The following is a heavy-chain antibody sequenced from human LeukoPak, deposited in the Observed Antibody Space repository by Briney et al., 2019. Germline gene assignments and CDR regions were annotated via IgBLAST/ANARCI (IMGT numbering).Heavy chain of an antibody. J-gene: IGHJ4*02. Sequence: SQTPSLTCAISGDSVSTSGVAWNWVRQSPSRGLEWLGRTYYTSKWNTDYAVSVKSRIVVNPDTSKNQFPLKLSSVTAADTAVYYCARILPAAAARYYFDYWGQGTLVTVSS. D-gene: IGHD6-13*01. CDR1: GDSVSTSGVA. CDR3: ARILPAAAARYYFDY. V-gene: IGHV6-1*01. CDR2: TYYTSKWNT.